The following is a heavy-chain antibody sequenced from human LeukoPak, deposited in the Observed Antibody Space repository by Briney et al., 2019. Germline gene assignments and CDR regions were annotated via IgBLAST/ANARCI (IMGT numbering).Heavy chain of an antibody. D-gene: IGHD3-10*01. J-gene: IGHJ6*03. CDR1: GGSISSRNYY. V-gene: IGHV4-39*07. CDR2: VYYTGTT. CDR3: ARETVRGVIYYYYYMDV. Sequence: SETLSLTCTVSGGSISSRNYYWGCIRQPPGKGLEWIAGVYYTGTTYSNPSLKSRVTISVDTSKNQFSLKLSSVTAADTAVYYCARETVRGVIYYYYYMDVWGKGTTVTISS.